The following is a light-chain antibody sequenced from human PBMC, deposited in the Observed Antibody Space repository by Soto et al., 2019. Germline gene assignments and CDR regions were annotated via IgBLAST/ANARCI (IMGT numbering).Light chain of an antibody. J-gene: IGLJ3*02. Sequence: QSALTQPASVSGSPGQSFTISCTGTSSDVGAYHSVSWYQQHPGKAPKLIIFDVSIRPSGVSDRFSGSKSGNTASLTISGLQAEDEADYYCSSFTDTGTVMFGGGTKLTVL. CDR3: SSFTDTGTVM. CDR2: DVS. V-gene: IGLV2-14*03. CDR1: SSDVGAYHS.